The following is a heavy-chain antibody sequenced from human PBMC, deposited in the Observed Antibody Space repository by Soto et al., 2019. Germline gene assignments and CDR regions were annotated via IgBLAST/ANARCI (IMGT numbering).Heavy chain of an antibody. D-gene: IGHD2-21*02. J-gene: IGHJ3*02. V-gene: IGHV1-69*13. CDR1: GGTFSSYA. CDR3: ARDSIPPYCGGDCYPEKYAFDI. Sequence: ASVKVSCKASGGTFSSYAISWVRQAPGQGLEWMGGIIPIFGTANYAQKFQGRVTITADESTSTAYVELSSLRSEDTAVYYCARDSIPPYCGGDCYPEKYAFDIWGQGTMVTVSS. CDR2: IIPIFGTA.